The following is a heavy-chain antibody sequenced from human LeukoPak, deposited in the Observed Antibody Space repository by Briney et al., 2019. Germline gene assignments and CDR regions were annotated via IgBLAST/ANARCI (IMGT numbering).Heavy chain of an antibody. J-gene: IGHJ4*02. V-gene: IGHV4-4*07. CDR2: IYTSGST. CDR1: GGSISSYY. Sequence: SETLSLTCTVSGGSISSYYGSWIRQPAGKGLEWIGRIYTSGSTNYNPSLKSRVTMSVDTSKNQFSLKLSSVTAADTAVYYCARGYCSGGSCPPDYWGQGTLVTVSS. D-gene: IGHD2-15*01. CDR3: ARGYCSGGSCPPDY.